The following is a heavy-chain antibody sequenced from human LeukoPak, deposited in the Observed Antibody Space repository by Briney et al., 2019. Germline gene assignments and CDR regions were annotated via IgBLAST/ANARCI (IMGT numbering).Heavy chain of an antibody. D-gene: IGHD5-18*01. V-gene: IGHV3-30*02. CDR2: IRYDGSNK. J-gene: IGHJ2*01. CDR3: AKDRYSYGWFFDL. CDR1: GFTFSSYG. Sequence: GGSLRLSCAASGFTFSSYGMHWVRQAPGKGLEWVAFIRYDGSNKYYADSVKGRFTISRDNSKNTLYLQMNSLRAEDTAVYYCAKDRYSYGWFFDLWGRGTLVTVSS.